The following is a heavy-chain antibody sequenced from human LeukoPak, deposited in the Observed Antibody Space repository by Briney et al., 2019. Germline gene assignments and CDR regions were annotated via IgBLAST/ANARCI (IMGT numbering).Heavy chain of an antibody. J-gene: IGHJ4*02. D-gene: IGHD1-26*01. Sequence: PGGSLRLSCAASGFTFDDYAMHWVRQAPGKGLEWVSLINGDGGPTYYADSVKGRFTISRDNVKNSLYLQMNSLRAEDTAVYYCAREYIGSSDFDYWGQGTLVTVSS. V-gene: IGHV3-43*02. CDR2: INGDGGPT. CDR1: GFTFDDYA. CDR3: AREYIGSSDFDY.